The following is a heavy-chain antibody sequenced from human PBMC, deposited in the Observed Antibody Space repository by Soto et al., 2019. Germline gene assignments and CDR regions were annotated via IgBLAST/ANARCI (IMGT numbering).Heavy chain of an antibody. J-gene: IGHJ4*02. D-gene: IGHD2-15*01. CDR3: AAFADIVVVVAVTNSFDY. V-gene: IGHV3-7*01. Sequence: EVQLVESGGGLVQPGGSLRLSCAASGFTFSSYWMSWVRQAPGKGLEWVANIKQDGSEKYYVDSVRGRFTISRDNAKNSFYLQMNSLGADATVVYYCAAFADIVVVVAVTNSFDYVGQGTLFTVSP. CDR2: IKQDGSEK. CDR1: GFTFSSYW.